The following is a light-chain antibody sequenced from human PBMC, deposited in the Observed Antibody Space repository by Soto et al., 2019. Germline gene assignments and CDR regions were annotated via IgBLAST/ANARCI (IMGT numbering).Light chain of an antibody. CDR3: QQYYTTPLT. V-gene: IGKV4-1*01. CDR1: QSVLHTSDNRNY. J-gene: IGKJ3*01. Sequence: DIVMTQSPDYLAVSLGERATINRKSSQSVLHTSDNRNYLAWYQQKPGQPPKLLIYWASTREFGVPDRFSGGGSGTDFTLTISTLQAEDVAVYYCQQYYTTPLTFGPGTKVDIK. CDR2: WAS.